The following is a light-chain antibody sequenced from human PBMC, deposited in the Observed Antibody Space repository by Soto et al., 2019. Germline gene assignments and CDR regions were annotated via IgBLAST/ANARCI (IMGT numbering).Light chain of an antibody. CDR1: QSVSSY. CDR2: DAS. Sequence: EIVLTQSPATRSLSPGERATLSCRASQSVSSYLAWYQQKPGQAPRLLIYDASNRATGIPARFSGSGSGTDFTLTISSLEPEDFAVYYCQQRSNWLTFGGGTK. V-gene: IGKV3-11*01. J-gene: IGKJ4*01. CDR3: QQRSNWLT.